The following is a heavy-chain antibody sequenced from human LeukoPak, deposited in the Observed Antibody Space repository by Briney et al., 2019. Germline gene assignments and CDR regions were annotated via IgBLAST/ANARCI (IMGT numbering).Heavy chain of an antibody. D-gene: IGHD6-19*01. CDR1: GYTFTSYD. J-gene: IGHJ4*02. V-gene: IGHV1-8*01. Sequence: GASVKVSCKASGYTFTSYDINWVRQATGQGLEWMGWMNPNSGNTGYAQKFQGRVTMTRNTSISTAYMELSSLRSEDTAVYYCARDLNRQQWLGFDYWGQGTLVTVSS. CDR3: ARDLNRQQWLGFDY. CDR2: MNPNSGNT.